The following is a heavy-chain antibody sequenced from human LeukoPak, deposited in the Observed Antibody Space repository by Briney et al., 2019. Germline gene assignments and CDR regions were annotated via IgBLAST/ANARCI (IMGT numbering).Heavy chain of an antibody. D-gene: IGHD3-10*01. J-gene: IGHJ6*02. CDR2: ISSSSGTI. V-gene: IGHV3-48*02. CDR1: GFTFSTYS. Sequence: PGGFLRLSCAASGFTFSTYSMNWVSQAPGKGLEWVAYISSSSGTIYYADSVKGRFTSSRDNAKNSLYLQMNSLRDEDTAVYYCARDITMVRGLIGYYYGMDVWGQGTTVTVSS. CDR3: ARDITMVRGLIGYYYGMDV.